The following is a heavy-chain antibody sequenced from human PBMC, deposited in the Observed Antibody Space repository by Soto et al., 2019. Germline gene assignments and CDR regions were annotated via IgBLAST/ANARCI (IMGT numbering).Heavy chain of an antibody. J-gene: IGHJ6*02. D-gene: IGHD2-2*01. V-gene: IGHV4-34*01. CDR1: GGSFSGYY. CDR3: ASGRIVVVPAAMYSSSSGMGYYYYYSGMDV. CDR2: INHSGST. Sequence: SETLSLTCAVYGGSFSGYYWSWIRQPPGKGLEWIGEINHSGSTNYNPSLKSRVTISVDTSKNQFSLKLSAVTAADTAVYYLASGRIVVVPAAMYSSSSGMGYYYYYSGMDVWGQGTTVTVSS.